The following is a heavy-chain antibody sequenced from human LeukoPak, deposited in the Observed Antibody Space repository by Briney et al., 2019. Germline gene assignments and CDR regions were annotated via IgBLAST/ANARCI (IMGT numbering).Heavy chain of an antibody. CDR1: GGSISSYY. J-gene: IGHJ5*02. D-gene: IGHD3-10*01. CDR3: ARRHGSGSYYNVNNWFDP. V-gene: IGHV4-59*08. Sequence: SETLSLTCTVSGGSISSYYWSWIRQPPGKGLEWIGYIYYSGSTNYNPSLNSRVTISVDTSKNQFSLTLSSVTAADTAVYYCARRHGSGSYYNVNNWFDPWGQGTLVTVSS. CDR2: IYYSGST.